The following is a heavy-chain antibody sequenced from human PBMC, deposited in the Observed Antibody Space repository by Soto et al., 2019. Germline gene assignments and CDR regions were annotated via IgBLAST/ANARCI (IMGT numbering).Heavy chain of an antibody. CDR3: ARAKAPLYSSSWYWFDP. D-gene: IGHD6-13*01. CDR1: GDSISNSNYY. CDR2: IYYSGIT. J-gene: IGHJ5*02. V-gene: IGHV4-39*07. Sequence: PSETLSLTCTVSGDSISNSNYYWGWIRQPPGKGLEWIANIYYSGITYCNPSLKSRVTISVDTSKNQFSLKLSSVTAADTAVYYCARAKAPLYSSSWYWFDPWGQGTLVTVSS.